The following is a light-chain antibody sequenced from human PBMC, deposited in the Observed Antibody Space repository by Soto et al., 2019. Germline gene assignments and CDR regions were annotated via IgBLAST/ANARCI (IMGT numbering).Light chain of an antibody. J-gene: IGKJ3*01. CDR1: ENIRSD. CDR3: QQYNNWPPKFT. CDR2: GAS. V-gene: IGKV3-15*01. Sequence: EIVLTQSPATLSVSPGERATLSCRASENIRSDLAWYQQKPGQAPRLLIYGASTRATGIPARFSGSGSGTEFTLTISSLQSEDFAVYYCQQYNNWPPKFTFGPGTEVDIK.